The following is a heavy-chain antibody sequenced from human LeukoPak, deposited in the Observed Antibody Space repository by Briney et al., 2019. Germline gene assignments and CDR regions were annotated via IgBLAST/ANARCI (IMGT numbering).Heavy chain of an antibody. CDR1: GFTFSSYG. D-gene: IGHD1-26*01. J-gene: IGHJ4*02. V-gene: IGHV3-30*03. CDR3: ARGPEWEPYYFDY. CDR2: ISYDGSNK. Sequence: GGSLRLSCAASGFTFSSYGMHWVRQAPGKGLEWVAVISYDGSNKYYADSVKGRFTISRDNSKNTLYLQMNSLRAEDTAVYYCARGPEWEPYYFDYWGQGTLVTVSS.